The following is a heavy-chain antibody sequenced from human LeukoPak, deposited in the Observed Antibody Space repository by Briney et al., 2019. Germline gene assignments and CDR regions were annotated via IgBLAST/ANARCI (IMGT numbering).Heavy chain of an antibody. J-gene: IGHJ4*02. V-gene: IGHV3-30*02. CDR2: IRHDGSSE. CDR1: GFTFSNYG. CDR3: AKDPTAHYYDSAIYLDQ. Sequence: PGGSLRLSCAASGFTFSNYGMDWVRQTPDKGLEWLAFIRHDGSSEQYADSVKGRFTISRDNSKNTLHLQMHSLRPEDTGVYYCAKDPTAHYYDSAIYLDQWGQGSQVTVSS. D-gene: IGHD3-22*01.